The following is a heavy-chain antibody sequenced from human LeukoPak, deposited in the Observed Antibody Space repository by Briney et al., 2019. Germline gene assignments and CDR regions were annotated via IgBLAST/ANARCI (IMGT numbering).Heavy chain of an antibody. CDR2: IKEDGTET. CDR3: AKEGRSLQTH. CDR1: GSMFSSNW. D-gene: IGHD5-24*01. J-gene: IGHJ4*02. Sequence: GGSLRLSCAASGSMFSSNWMSWVRLAPGKGLEWVANIKEDGTETYYVDSVKGRFTISRDNAKNSLYLQMNSLRVEDTAVYYCAKEGRSLQTHWGQGTLVTVSS. V-gene: IGHV3-7*03.